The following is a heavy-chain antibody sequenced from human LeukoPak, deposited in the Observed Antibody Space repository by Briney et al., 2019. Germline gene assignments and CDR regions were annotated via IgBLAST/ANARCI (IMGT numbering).Heavy chain of an antibody. CDR3: ARDPRYCSGGSCYGEVNYYYYMDV. CDR1: GGSISSYY. D-gene: IGHD2-15*01. Sequence: PSETLSLTCTVSGGSISSYYWSWIRQPAGKGLEWIGRIYTSGSTNYNPSLKSRVTMSVDTSKNQFSLKLSSVTAADTAVYYCARDPRYCSGGSCYGEVNYYYYMDVWGKGTTVTISS. CDR2: IYTSGST. V-gene: IGHV4-4*07. J-gene: IGHJ6*03.